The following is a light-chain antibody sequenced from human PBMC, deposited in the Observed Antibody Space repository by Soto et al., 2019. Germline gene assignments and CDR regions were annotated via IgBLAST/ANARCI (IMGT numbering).Light chain of an antibody. Sequence: DIQMTQSPSSLSASVGDRLTITCQASQDISNFLNWYQQKPGKAPKLLIYDASNLETGVPSRFSGGGSGRYFTLTISSLQPEDIATYYCHQNDYLPITCGQGTRLEIK. J-gene: IGKJ5*01. CDR3: HQNDYLPIT. V-gene: IGKV1-33*01. CDR1: QDISNF. CDR2: DAS.